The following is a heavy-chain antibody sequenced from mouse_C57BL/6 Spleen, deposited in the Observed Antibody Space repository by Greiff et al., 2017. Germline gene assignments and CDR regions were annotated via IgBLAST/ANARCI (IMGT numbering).Heavy chain of an antibody. CDR3: ARDRYFDV. Sequence: EVMLVESEGGLVQPGSSMKLSCTASGFTFSDYYMAWVRQVPEKGLEWVANINYDGSSTYYLDSLKSRFIISRDNAKNILYLQMSRLKSEDTATYYCARDRYFDVWGTGTTVTVSS. V-gene: IGHV5-16*01. CDR2: INYDGSST. CDR1: GFTFSDYY. J-gene: IGHJ1*03.